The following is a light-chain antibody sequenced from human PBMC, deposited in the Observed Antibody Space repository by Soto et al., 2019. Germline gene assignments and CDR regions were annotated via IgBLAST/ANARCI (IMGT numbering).Light chain of an antibody. CDR2: EVN. V-gene: IGLV2-14*01. CDR1: SSDVGGYKF. J-gene: IGLJ3*02. Sequence: QSALTQPASVSASPGQSITISCTGTSSDVGGYKFVSWYQHHPGKAPKLMIYEVNNRPSGVSNRFSGSKSGNTASLTISGLQPEAEADYYCLSYTSANTRVFGGGTKLTVL. CDR3: LSYTSANTRV.